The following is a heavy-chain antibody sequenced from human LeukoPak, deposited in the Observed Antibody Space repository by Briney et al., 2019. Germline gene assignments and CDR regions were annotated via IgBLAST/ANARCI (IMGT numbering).Heavy chain of an antibody. CDR1: GYTFTGYY. CDR3: ARGAVTVGDNWNRRPRRGDPFDI. D-gene: IGHD1-20*01. J-gene: IGHJ3*02. CDR2: INPNSGGT. V-gene: IGHV1-2*02. Sequence: ASVKVSCKASGYTFTGYYMHWVRQAPGQGLEWMGWINPNSGGTNYAQKFQGRVTMTRDTSISTAYMELSRLRSDDTAVYYCARGAVTVGDNWNRRPRRGDPFDIWGQGTMVTVSS.